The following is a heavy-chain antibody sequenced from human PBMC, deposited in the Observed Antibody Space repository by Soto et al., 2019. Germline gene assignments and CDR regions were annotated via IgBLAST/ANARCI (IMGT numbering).Heavy chain of an antibody. Sequence: ASETLCVRWSVAGGSIDDYGWSWIRQSPGKGLEWIGYVYYSGTTNYNPTLKSRITILVDTSENQFSLKLTSVTAADTAVYYCARNTDDILTGNEALDIWGQGTVVT. V-gene: IGHV4-59*08. CDR3: ARNTDDILTGNEALDI. D-gene: IGHD3-9*01. CDR1: GGSIDDYG. J-gene: IGHJ3*02. CDR2: VYYSGTT.